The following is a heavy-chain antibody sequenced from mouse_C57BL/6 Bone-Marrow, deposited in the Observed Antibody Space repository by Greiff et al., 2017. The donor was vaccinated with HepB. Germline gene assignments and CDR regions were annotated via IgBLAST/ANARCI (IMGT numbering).Heavy chain of an antibody. CDR3: ARDGGITTAHWYFDV. CDR1: GFTFSDFY. J-gene: IGHJ1*03. V-gene: IGHV7-1*01. D-gene: IGHD1-2*01. CDR2: SRNKANDYTT. Sequence: EVNLVESGGGLVQSGRSLRLSCATSGFTFSDFYMEWVRQAPGKGLEWIAASRNKANDYTTEYSASVKGRFIVSRDTSQSILYLQMNALRAEDTAIYYCARDGGITTAHWYFDVWGTGTTVTVSS.